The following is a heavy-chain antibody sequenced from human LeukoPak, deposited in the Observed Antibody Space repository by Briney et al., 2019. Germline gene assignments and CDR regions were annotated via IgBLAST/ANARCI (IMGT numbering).Heavy chain of an antibody. J-gene: IGHJ5*02. D-gene: IGHD3-16*02. V-gene: IGHV1-3*01. Sequence: GASVKVSCKASGYTFTSYAMHWVRQAPGQRLEWMGWINAGNGNTKYSQKFQGRVTITRDTSASTAYMELSSLRSEDAAVYYCARDSSIMITFGGVIVENWFDPWGQGTLVTASS. CDR1: GYTFTSYA. CDR3: ARDSSIMITFGGVIVENWFDP. CDR2: INAGNGNT.